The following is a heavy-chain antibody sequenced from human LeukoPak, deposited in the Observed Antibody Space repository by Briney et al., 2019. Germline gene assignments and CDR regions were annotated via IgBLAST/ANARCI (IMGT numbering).Heavy chain of an antibody. Sequence: GGSLRLSCAASGFTFSSYWMHWVRQAPGKGLVWVSRINSDGSSTSYADSVKGRFTISRDNAKNTLYLQMSSLRAEDTAVYYCAREIYDFWSGYYTGGRTDYWGQGTLVTVSS. J-gene: IGHJ4*02. V-gene: IGHV3-74*01. CDR3: AREIYDFWSGYYTGGRTDY. D-gene: IGHD3-3*01. CDR2: INSDGSST. CDR1: GFTFSSYW.